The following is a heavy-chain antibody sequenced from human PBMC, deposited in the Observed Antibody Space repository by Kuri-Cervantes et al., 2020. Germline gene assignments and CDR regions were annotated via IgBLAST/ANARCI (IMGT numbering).Heavy chain of an antibody. CDR1: GFTFSDHY. J-gene: IGHJ4*02. CDR3: ARELKGVRPHYYDSSGYLDY. D-gene: IGHD3-22*01. Sequence: GESLKISCAASGFTFSDHYMDWVRQAPGKGLQWVGRTRNKANSYTTEYAASVKGRFIISRDDSKNSVYLQMNSLKTEDTAVYYCARELKGVRPHYYDSSGYLDYWGQGTLVTVSS. V-gene: IGHV3-72*01. CDR2: TRNKANSYTT.